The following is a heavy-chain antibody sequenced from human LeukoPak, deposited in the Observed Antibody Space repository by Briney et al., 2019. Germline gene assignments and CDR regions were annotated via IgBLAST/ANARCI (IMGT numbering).Heavy chain of an antibody. CDR1: GFTFNDYY. V-gene: IGHV3-11*06. J-gene: IGHJ4*02. CDR2: ISSSSSYI. CDR3: AKLASPGYCSGGTCLFDS. D-gene: IGHD2-15*01. Sequence: GGSLRLSCAASGFTFNDYYMSWIRQAPGKGLEWVSSISSSSSYIYYADSVKGRFTISRDNAKNSLYLQMSSLRAEDTAVYYCAKLASPGYCSGGTCLFDSWGQGTLVTVSS.